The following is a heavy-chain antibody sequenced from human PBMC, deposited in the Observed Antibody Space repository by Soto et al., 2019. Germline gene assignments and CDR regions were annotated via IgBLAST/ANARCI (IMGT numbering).Heavy chain of an antibody. CDR2: ISGSGGST. CDR3: AKAAYYYGSGSYFPFDY. Sequence: EVQLLESGGGLVQPGGSLRLSCAASGFTFSSHGMSWVRQAPGKGLEWVSSISGSGGSTYYADSVKGRFTISRDNSKNTLYLQMNSLRVEDTAVYYCAKAAYYYGSGSYFPFDYWGQRTLVTVSS. CDR1: GFTFSSHG. D-gene: IGHD3-10*01. V-gene: IGHV3-23*01. J-gene: IGHJ4*02.